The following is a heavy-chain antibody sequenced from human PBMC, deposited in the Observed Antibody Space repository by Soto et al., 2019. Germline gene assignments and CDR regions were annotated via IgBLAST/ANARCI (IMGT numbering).Heavy chain of an antibody. J-gene: IGHJ6*02. V-gene: IGHV4-4*07. CDR3: VRDQQWLRLRGYYYYYYGMDV. CDR1: GGSISSYY. CDR2: IYTSGST. Sequence: SETLSLTCTVSGGSISSYYWSWIRQPAGKGLEWIGRIYTSGSTNYNPSLKSRVTMSVDTSKNQFSLKLSSVAAADTAVYYCVRDQQWLRLRGYYYYYYGMDVWGQGTTVTVSS. D-gene: IGHD5-12*01.